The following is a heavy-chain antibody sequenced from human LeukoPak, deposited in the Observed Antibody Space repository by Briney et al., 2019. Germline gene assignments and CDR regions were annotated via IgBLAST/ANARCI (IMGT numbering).Heavy chain of an antibody. J-gene: IGHJ4*02. CDR1: ADSISSLDYY. D-gene: IGHD4-17*01. CDR3: ARHLTWANSVSLRYFDS. V-gene: IGHV4-39*01. CDR2: VSHTGTT. Sequence: PSETLSLTCTVSADSISSLDYYWGWIRQPPGKGLEWIGSVSHTGTTYYKPSLKSRVTLSVDTSKNHFSLNLTSATAADTAVYYCARHLTWANSVSLRYFDSCGQGTLVTVSS.